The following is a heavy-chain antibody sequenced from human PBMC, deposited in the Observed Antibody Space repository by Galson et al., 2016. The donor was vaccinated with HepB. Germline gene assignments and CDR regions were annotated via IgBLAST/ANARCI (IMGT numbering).Heavy chain of an antibody. V-gene: IGHV3-48*01. CDR1: GFTFSDYS. D-gene: IGHD7-27*01. CDR2: ISGTSGLI. CDR3: ARGRVNWDNWFDP. Sequence: SLRLSCAASGFTFSDYSMIWVRQAPGKGLEWVSYISGTSGLIHYTDSVKGRFTISRDNAKNSLYLQMYSLRVEDTAVYYCARGRVNWDNWFDPWGQGALVTVSS. J-gene: IGHJ5*02.